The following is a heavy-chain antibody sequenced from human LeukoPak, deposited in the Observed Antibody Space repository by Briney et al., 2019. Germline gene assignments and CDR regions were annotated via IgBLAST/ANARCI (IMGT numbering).Heavy chain of an antibody. CDR2: ISGSGGST. Sequence: GGSLRLSCAASGFTFSSYAMSWVRQAPGKGLEWVSAISGSGGSTYYADSVKGRFTISRDNSKNTLYLQMNSLRAEDTAVYYCAKRKPRSGSYDGRDFHYWGQGTLVTVSS. CDR1: GFTFSSYA. J-gene: IGHJ4*02. V-gene: IGHV3-23*01. CDR3: AKRKPRSGSYDGRDFHY. D-gene: IGHD1-26*01.